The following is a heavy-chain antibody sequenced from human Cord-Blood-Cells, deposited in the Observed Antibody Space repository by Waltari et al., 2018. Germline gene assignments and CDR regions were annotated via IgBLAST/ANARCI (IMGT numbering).Heavy chain of an antibody. J-gene: IGHJ4*02. CDR2: IIPILGIA. D-gene: IGHD4-17*01. CDR1: AATFSRHT. Sequence: QVPLVQSGAAVQQLGPPVKVFCKASAATFSRHTITWVRWAPGQGLEWMGRIIPILGIANYAHKFQGRVTITADKSTSTAYMGLSSLRSEDTAVYYCATRDPDYGGKGYYFDYWGQGTLVTVSS. V-gene: IGHV1-69*02. CDR3: ATRDPDYGGKGYYFDY.